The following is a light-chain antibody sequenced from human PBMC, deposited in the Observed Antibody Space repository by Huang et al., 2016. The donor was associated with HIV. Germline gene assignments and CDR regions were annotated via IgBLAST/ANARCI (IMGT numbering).Light chain of an antibody. J-gene: IGKJ4*01. V-gene: IGKV3-15*01. CDR1: RSVSTN. CDR3: HQYNNWLLS. CDR2: GSS. Sequence: EIVMTQSPATLSVSPGQRVTLSCRANRSVSTNLAWYQQRHGQAPRRLIYGSSTRAPGIPARFSGSESGTDFSLTISSLQSEDFALYYCHQYNNWLLSFGGGTRV.